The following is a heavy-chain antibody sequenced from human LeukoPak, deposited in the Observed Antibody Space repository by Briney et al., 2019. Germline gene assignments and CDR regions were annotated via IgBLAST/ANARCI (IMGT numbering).Heavy chain of an antibody. CDR2: IYYGGST. Sequence: PSETLSLTCTVSGGTISGSYWSWLRQPPGKGLEWIGYIYYGGSTNYNASLKNRVTISVDASKNQVSLQLNSLTAADTALYYCAVTGPYYFHYWGQGTLVTVSS. J-gene: IGHJ4*02. CDR1: GGTISGSY. D-gene: IGHD2-21*02. CDR3: AVTGPYYFHY. V-gene: IGHV4-59*01.